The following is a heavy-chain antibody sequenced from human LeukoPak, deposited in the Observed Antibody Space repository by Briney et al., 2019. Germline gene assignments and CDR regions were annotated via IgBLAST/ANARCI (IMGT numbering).Heavy chain of an antibody. V-gene: IGHV3-23*01. CDR3: ARESPVAATGRSWFDS. Sequence: PGGSLRLSCAASGFTFSSYAMSWVRQAPGKGLEWVSTITGGGSTTYYADSVEGRFTISRDNSKNTLYLQMNGLRAEDTALYYCARESPVAATGRSWFDSWGQGTLVTVSS. CDR1: GFTFSSYA. CDR2: ITGGGSTT. D-gene: IGHD6-13*01. J-gene: IGHJ5*01.